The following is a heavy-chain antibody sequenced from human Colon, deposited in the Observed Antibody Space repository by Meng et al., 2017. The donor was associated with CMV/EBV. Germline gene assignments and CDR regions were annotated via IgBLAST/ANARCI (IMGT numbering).Heavy chain of an antibody. Sequence: GESLKISCAASGFTFSDHFMDWIRQSPGKGLEWVGRAKNRAHNYGTEYAASVKGRFTISRDDSSNSLSLQMNSLKSDDTAVYYCVRDSRNYAFDFWGQGTLVTVSS. V-gene: IGHV3-72*01. J-gene: IGHJ4*02. CDR3: VRDSRNYAFDF. CDR1: GFTFSDHF. D-gene: IGHD2-2*01. CDR2: AKNRAHNYGT.